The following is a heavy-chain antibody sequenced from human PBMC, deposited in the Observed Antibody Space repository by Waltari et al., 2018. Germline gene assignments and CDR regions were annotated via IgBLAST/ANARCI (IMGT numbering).Heavy chain of an antibody. V-gene: IGHV3-23*04. Sequence: EVQLVESGGGLVQPGGSLRLSCAASGFTFTSYAMSWVGQAPGKGLEFVSVISDGVVNTYYSDSIKGRFTISRDNSKNTLYLQMKSLRIEDTAVYHCARAVEPDYWGQGTLVTVSS. D-gene: IGHD2-15*01. CDR3: ARAVEPDY. J-gene: IGHJ4*02. CDR2: ISDGVVNT. CDR1: GFTFTSYA.